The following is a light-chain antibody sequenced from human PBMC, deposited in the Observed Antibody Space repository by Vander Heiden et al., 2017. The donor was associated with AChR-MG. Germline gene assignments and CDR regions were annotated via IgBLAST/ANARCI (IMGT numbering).Light chain of an antibody. J-gene: IGKJ3*01. CDR2: GAS. Sequence: IVLTQSPGTLSLSQRERATLSCRASQSVSSSYLAWYQQKPGQAPRLLIYGASSRATGIPERFSGSGSGTDFTLTISRLEPEDFAVYYCQQYDSSPPLFTFGPGTKVDIK. CDR1: QSVSSSY. CDR3: QQYDSSPPLFT. V-gene: IGKV3-20*01.